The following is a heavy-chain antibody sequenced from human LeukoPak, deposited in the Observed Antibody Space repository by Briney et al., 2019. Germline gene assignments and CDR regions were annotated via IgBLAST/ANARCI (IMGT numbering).Heavy chain of an antibody. D-gene: IGHD6-13*01. Sequence: SETLSLTCTVSGASIKNSDSYWGWIRQSPGKRLEWIGSIYYSGSTYYNPSLKSRVNISVDTSKNQFSLKLNSVTAADTAVYYCARDRVGQQLVGRNYYYYYMDVWGKGTTVTISS. CDR2: IYYSGST. CDR1: GASIKNSDSY. V-gene: IGHV4-39*07. J-gene: IGHJ6*03. CDR3: ARDRVGQQLVGRNYYYYYMDV.